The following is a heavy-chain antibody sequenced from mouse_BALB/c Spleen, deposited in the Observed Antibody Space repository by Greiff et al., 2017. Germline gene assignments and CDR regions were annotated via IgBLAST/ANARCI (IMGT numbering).Heavy chain of an antibody. Sequence: VQLKESGGGLVQPGGSLKLSCAASGFTFSSYGMSWVRQTPDKRLELVATINSNGGSTYYPDSVKGRFTISRDNAKNTLYLQMSSLKSEDTAMYYCARDAGDGNYYAMDYWGQGTSVTVSS. CDR2: INSNGGST. D-gene: IGHD2-1*01. V-gene: IGHV5-6-3*01. J-gene: IGHJ4*01. CDR3: ARDAGDGNYYAMDY. CDR1: GFTFSSYG.